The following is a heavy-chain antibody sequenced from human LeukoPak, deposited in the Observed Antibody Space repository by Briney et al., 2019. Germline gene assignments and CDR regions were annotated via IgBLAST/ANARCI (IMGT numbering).Heavy chain of an antibody. J-gene: IGHJ4*02. V-gene: IGHV3-30*02. Sequence: GGSLRLSCAASGFTFSNYGMHWGRQAPGKGLYWVAFIRYDGSNKYYADSVKGRFTISRDNSKNTLYLQMNSLRAEDTAVYYCAKSRDGYNYVIDYWGQGTLVTVSS. CDR3: AKSRDGYNYVIDY. CDR2: IRYDGSNK. CDR1: GFTFSNYG. D-gene: IGHD5-24*01.